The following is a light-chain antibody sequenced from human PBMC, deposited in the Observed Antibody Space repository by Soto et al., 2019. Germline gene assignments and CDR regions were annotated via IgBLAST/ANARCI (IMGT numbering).Light chain of an antibody. CDR2: GAS. V-gene: IGKV3-20*01. J-gene: IGKJ1*01. Sequence: EIVLTQSPGTLSFSPGEGATLSCRASQSVSSSLAWYQQKRGQAPRLLIHGASSRATGIPDRFSGSGSATYFTLTISRLEPEDFAVYYCQQYCGSARTFGQGTKVEV. CDR1: QSVSSS. CDR3: QQYCGSART.